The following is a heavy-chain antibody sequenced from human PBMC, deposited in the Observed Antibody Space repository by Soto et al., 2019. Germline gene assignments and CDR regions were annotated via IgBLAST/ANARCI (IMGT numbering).Heavy chain of an antibody. CDR2: ISCNGSNI. CDR1: GFTFSSYA. Sequence: GGSLRLSCAASGFTFSSYAMHWVRQAPGKGLEWVAVISCNGSNIYYADSVKGRFTISRDNAKNSLYLQMNSLRAEDTAVYYCGGGTSPGYFDWLDFSNYYGMDVWGQGTTVTVSS. V-gene: IGHV3-30-3*01. D-gene: IGHD3-9*01. J-gene: IGHJ6*02. CDR3: GGGTSPGYFDWLDFSNYYGMDV.